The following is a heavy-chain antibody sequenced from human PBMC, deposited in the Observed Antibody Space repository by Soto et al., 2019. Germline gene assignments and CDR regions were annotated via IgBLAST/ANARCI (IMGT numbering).Heavy chain of an antibody. V-gene: IGHV4-31*03. CDR1: GGSLRSGVYY. CDR3: ARDTQRCYSGYFDS. J-gene: IGHJ4*02. CDR2: IYYSGST. Sequence: QVQLQESGPGLVKPSQTLSLSCTVSGGSLRSGVYYWSWIRQHPGQGLEWIGFIYYSGSTYYNPSLKSRVTISVDTSQNQFSLQLSSVTAADTAVYYCARDTQRCYSGYFDSWGQGTLVNVSS. D-gene: IGHD1-26*01.